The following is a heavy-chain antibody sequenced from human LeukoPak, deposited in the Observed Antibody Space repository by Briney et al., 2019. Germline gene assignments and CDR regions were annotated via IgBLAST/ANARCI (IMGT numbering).Heavy chain of an antibody. J-gene: IGHJ6*03. CDR2: IRYDGSNK. CDR3: ASQSDWNRYYYYYYMDV. D-gene: IGHD1-1*01. V-gene: IGHV3-30*02. CDR1: GFTFSSYG. Sequence: GGSLRLSCAASGFTFSSYGMHWVRQAPGKGLEWVAFIRYDGSNKYYADSVKGRFTISRDNSKNTLYLQMNSLRAEDTAVYYCASQSDWNRYYYYYYMDVWGKGTTVTVSS.